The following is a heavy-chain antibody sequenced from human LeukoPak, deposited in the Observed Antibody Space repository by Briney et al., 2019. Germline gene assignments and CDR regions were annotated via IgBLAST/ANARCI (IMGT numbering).Heavy chain of an antibody. CDR1: GFTFSSYA. CDR2: ISGSGGST. J-gene: IGHJ4*02. CDR3: AKGGSRYYDSSGYFSY. D-gene: IGHD3-22*01. V-gene: IGHV3-23*01. Sequence: GGSLRLSCAASGFTFSSYAMSWVRQAPGKGLEWVSAISGSGGSTYYADSVKGRFTISRDNSKNTLYLQMNSLRAEDTAVYYCAKGGSRYYDSSGYFSYWGQGSLVTVSS.